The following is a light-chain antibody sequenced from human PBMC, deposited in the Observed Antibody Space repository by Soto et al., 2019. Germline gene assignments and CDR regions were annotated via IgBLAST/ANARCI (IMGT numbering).Light chain of an antibody. J-gene: IGKJ1*01. CDR2: AAS. Sequence: EIVLTQSPGTLSLSPGERATLCCRASQSINGNFLVWHQQKLGQAPRLLIFAASSRATGIPDRFSGSGSGTDFNLTISRLDPEDFAVYYCQQNSTSRSGKFGQGTKVDIK. V-gene: IGKV3-20*01. CDR3: QQNSTSRSGK. CDR1: QSINGNF.